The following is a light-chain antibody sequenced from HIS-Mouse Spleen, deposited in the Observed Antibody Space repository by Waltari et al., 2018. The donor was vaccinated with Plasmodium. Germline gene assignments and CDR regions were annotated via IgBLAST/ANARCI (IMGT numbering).Light chain of an antibody. V-gene: IGLV3-1*01. CDR1: KLGDKY. CDR3: QAWDSSTAV. J-gene: IGLJ3*02. CDR2: QDS. Sequence: SYELTQPPSVSVSPGQTASITCPGDKLGDKYACWYQPKPGQSPVLVIYQDSKPPPGFPDRFAATNAENTATLTISGTQAMDEADYYCQAWDSSTAVFGGGTKLTVL.